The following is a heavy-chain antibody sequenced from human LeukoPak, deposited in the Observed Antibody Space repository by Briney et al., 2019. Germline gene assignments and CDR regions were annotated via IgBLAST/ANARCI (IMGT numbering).Heavy chain of an antibody. CDR1: GFTFEDYA. J-gene: IGHJ2*01. V-gene: IGHV3-9*03. D-gene: IGHD6-19*01. CDR2: ISWNSGSI. Sequence: GGSLRLSCAASGFTFEDYAMHWVRQAPGKVLEWVSGISWNSGSIGHADSVKGRFTISRDNAKNSLYLQMNSLRAEDMALYYCAKAQGGSGWYGPNWYFDLWGRGTLVAVSS. CDR3: AKAQGGSGWYGPNWYFDL.